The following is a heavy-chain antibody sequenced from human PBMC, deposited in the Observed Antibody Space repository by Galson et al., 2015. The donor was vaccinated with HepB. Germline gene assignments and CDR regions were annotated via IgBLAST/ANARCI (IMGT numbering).Heavy chain of an antibody. D-gene: IGHD5-18*01. V-gene: IGHV3-30*04. CDR2: ISYDGSNK. Sequence: SLRLSCAASGFTFSSYAMHWVRQAPGKGLEWVAVISYDGSNKYYADSVKGRFTISRDNSKNTLYLQMNSLRAEDTAVYYCARVRGYSYGYNDYWGQGTLVTVSS. J-gene: IGHJ4*02. CDR1: GFTFSSYA. CDR3: ARVRGYSYGYNDY.